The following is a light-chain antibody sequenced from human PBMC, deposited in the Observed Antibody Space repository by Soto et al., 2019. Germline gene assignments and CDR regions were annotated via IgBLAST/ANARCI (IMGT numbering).Light chain of an antibody. V-gene: IGKV3-20*01. Sequence: EIVLTQSPGTLSLSPGERATLSCRASQSVSSSYLTWYQQKPGQAPRLLIYGASSRATGIPDRFSGSGSGTDFTLTISRLEPEDFAVYYCQQYGSSPRTFGQGXK. CDR2: GAS. CDR3: QQYGSSPRT. J-gene: IGKJ1*01. CDR1: QSVSSSY.